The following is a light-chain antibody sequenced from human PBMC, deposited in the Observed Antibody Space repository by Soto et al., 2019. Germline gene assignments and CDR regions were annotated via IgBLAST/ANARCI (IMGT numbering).Light chain of an antibody. V-gene: IGKV3-15*01. Sequence: ELVMMQSPATLSVSPGERTTLSCRASQSVDSKLAWYQQKPGQAPRLLIYGASTRATGIPARFSGSGSGTEFTLTISSLQSEDFGVYYCQQYKNWFWTFGQGTKVDIK. J-gene: IGKJ1*01. CDR2: GAS. CDR1: QSVDSK. CDR3: QQYKNWFWT.